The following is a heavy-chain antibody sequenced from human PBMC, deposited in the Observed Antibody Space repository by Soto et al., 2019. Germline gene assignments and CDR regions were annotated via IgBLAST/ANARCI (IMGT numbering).Heavy chain of an antibody. J-gene: IGHJ5*02. CDR1: GFTFSNAW. CDR2: IKSKTDGGTT. V-gene: IGHV3-15*07. D-gene: IGHD6-19*01. Sequence: EVQLVESGGGLVKPGGSLRLSCAASGFTFSNAWMNWVRQAPGKGLGWVGRIKSKTDGGTTDYAAPVKGRFTISRNDSKHTLYLQMTSLKNEDPAVYYCASELRFEGVAGKVWFDLWGPGTLVTVSS. CDR3: ASELRFEGVAGKVWFDL.